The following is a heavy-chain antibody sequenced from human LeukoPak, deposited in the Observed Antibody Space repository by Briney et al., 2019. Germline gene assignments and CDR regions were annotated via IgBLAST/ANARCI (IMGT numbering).Heavy chain of an antibody. V-gene: IGHV4-38-2*02. D-gene: IGHD3-10*01. J-gene: IGHJ4*02. CDR2: INHSGST. CDR3: ARGSSRKDYYGRFDY. Sequence: SETLSLTCTVSGFSITRGYHWGWIRQPPGKGLEWIGEINHSGSTNYNPSLKSRVTISVDTSKNQFSLKLSSVTAADTAVYYCARGSSRKDYYGRFDYWGQGTLVTVSS. CDR1: GFSITRGYH.